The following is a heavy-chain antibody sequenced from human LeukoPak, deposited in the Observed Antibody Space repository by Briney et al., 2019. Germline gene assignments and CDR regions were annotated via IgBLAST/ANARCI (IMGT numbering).Heavy chain of an antibody. CDR3: ARAAPLAQFGELQFDY. V-gene: IGHV1-46*01. J-gene: IGHJ4*02. CDR1: GYTFTRYY. Sequence: ASVKVSCKASGYTFTRYYMHWVRQAPGQGLEWMGLINPSGGSTSYAQKFQGRVTMTRDMSTSTVYMELSSLRSEDTAVYYCARAAPLAQFGELQFDYCGQGTLVTVSS. CDR2: INPSGGST. D-gene: IGHD3-10*01.